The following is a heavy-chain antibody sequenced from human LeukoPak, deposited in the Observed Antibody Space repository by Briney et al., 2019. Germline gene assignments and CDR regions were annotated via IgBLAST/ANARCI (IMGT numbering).Heavy chain of an antibody. CDR2: ISYDGSNK. CDR1: GFTFSSYA. J-gene: IGHJ3*02. Sequence: GGSLRLSCAASGFTFSSYAMHWVRQAPGKGLEWVAVISYDGSNKYYADSVKGRFTISRDNSKNTLYLHMNSLRAEDTAVYYCARASRSGWHPLRDAFDIWGQGTMVTVSS. D-gene: IGHD6-19*01. V-gene: IGHV3-30-3*01. CDR3: ARASRSGWHPLRDAFDI.